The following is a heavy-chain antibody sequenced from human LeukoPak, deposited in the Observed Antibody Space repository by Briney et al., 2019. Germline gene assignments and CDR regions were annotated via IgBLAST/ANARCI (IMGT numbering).Heavy chain of an antibody. CDR1: GFTFSNYE. D-gene: IGHD2-15*01. V-gene: IGHV3-48*03. CDR2: ITSTGFTT. CDR3: ARGYCSGGSCYFLITFDY. Sequence: GGSLRLSCAASGFTFSNYEMIWVRQAPGKGLEWVSYITSTGFTTYSADSVRGRFAISRDNAKDSLYLQMNSLRVEDTAVYYCARGYCSGGSCYFLITFDYWGQGTLVTVSS. J-gene: IGHJ4*02.